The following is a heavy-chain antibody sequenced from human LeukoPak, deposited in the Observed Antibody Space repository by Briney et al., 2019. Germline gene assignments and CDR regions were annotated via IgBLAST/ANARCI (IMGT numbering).Heavy chain of an antibody. CDR3: ARGNRGHAFDI. D-gene: IGHD1-14*01. J-gene: IGHJ3*02. CDR2: INHSGST. V-gene: IGHV4-34*01. CDR1: GGSFSGYY. Sequence: SETLSLTCAVYGGSFSGYYWSWIRQPPGKGLEWIGEINHSGSTNYNPSLKSRVTTSVDTPKNQFSLKLSSVTAADTAVYYCARGNRGHAFDIWGQGTMVTVSS.